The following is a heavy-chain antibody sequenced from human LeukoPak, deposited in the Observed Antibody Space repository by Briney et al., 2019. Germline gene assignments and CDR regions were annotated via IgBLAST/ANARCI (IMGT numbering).Heavy chain of an antibody. Sequence: ASVKVSCKASGYTFTKYGISWVRQAPRQGLEWVGGITAAHKDTSYAQKFQGRVTVTTDTSTNTASMELRSLRSDDTAVYYCAISYNYDSSPYFDEAFDIWGQGTEVTVSS. CDR2: ITAAHKDT. J-gene: IGHJ3*02. D-gene: IGHD3-22*01. V-gene: IGHV1-18*01. CDR3: AISYNYDSSPYFDEAFDI. CDR1: GYTFTKYG.